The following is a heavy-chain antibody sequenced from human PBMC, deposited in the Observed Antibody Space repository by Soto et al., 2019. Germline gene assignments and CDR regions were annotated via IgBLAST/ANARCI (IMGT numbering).Heavy chain of an antibody. CDR2: IYPGDSET. CDR3: ARSHRRDGYNTHCYY. V-gene: IGHV5-51*01. CDR1: GYSFSSYC. D-gene: IGHD5-18*01. J-gene: IGHJ4*02. Sequence: PREALKISCEGSGYSFSSYCIGLVRQMPGKGLEWMGIIYPGDSETTYSPSFQGQVTISADKSISTAYLQWSSLKASDTAMYYCARSHRRDGYNTHCYYWGQGTLVLVSS.